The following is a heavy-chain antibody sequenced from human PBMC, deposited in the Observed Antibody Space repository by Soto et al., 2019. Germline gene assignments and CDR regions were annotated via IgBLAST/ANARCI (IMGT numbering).Heavy chain of an antibody. CDR2: MNSNSGNT. CDR1: GYTFTSYD. J-gene: IGHJ6*03. V-gene: IGHV1-8*01. D-gene: IGHD1-26*01. CDR3: ARGKWTGRYYYYYMDV. Sequence: ASVKVSCEASGYTFTSYDINWVRQATGQGLEWMGWMNSNSGNTGYAQKFQGRVTMTRNTSISTAYMELSSLRSEDTAVYYCARGKWTGRYYYYYMDVWGKGTTVTVSS.